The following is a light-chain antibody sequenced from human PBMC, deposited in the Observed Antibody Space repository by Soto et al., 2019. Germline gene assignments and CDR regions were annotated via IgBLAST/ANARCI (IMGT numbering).Light chain of an antibody. CDR2: DDS. V-gene: IGLV1-51*01. J-gene: IGLJ2*01. CDR1: SSNIGKNS. CDR3: ATWDSSLTVL. Sequence: QSVLTQPPSVSAAPGQKVTISCSGSSSNIGKNSVSWYQQLPGSAPKLLIYDDSKRPSGVPARFSGSKSGTSATLGITGLQTGDEADYFCATWDSSLTVLFGGGTKLTVL.